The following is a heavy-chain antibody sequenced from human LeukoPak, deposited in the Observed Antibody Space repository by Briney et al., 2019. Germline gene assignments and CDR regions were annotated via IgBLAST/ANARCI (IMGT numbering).Heavy chain of an antibody. J-gene: IGHJ4*02. CDR3: ARVGYYYDSSGYYNDY. CDR1: GGSFSGYY. Sequence: SETLSLTCAVYGGSFSGYYWSWLRQPPGKGLEWIGEINHSGSTNYNPSLKSRVTISVDTSKNQFSLKLSSVTAADTAVYYCARVGYYYDSSGYYNDYWGQGTLVTVSS. CDR2: INHSGST. D-gene: IGHD3-22*01. V-gene: IGHV4-34*01.